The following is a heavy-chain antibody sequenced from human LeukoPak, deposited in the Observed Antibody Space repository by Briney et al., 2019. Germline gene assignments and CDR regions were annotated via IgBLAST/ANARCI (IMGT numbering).Heavy chain of an antibody. Sequence: SETLSLTCTVSGXSISTNSDYWGWIRQPPGKGLEWIGSIYYSGSIYYTPSLKSRVTISVDTSKIQVSLNLYSVTAADTAVYYCARLHMENWFDPWGQGTLVTVSS. CDR3: ARLHMENWFDP. CDR2: IYYSGSI. D-gene: IGHD1-1*01. V-gene: IGHV4-39*01. CDR1: GXSISTNSDY. J-gene: IGHJ5*02.